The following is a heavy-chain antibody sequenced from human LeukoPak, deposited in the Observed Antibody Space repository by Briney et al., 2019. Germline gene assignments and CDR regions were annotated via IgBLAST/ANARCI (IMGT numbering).Heavy chain of an antibody. Sequence: GGSLRLSCAASEFSFSAFGMSWVRQTPGKGLEWVAVISYDGSNKYYADSVKGRFTISRDNSKNTLYLQMNSLRAEDTAVYYCARDQFRDIVVVPAAIGLFDYWGQGTLVTVSS. D-gene: IGHD2-2*01. J-gene: IGHJ4*02. CDR2: ISYDGSNK. CDR1: EFSFSAFG. V-gene: IGHV3-30*03. CDR3: ARDQFRDIVVVPAAIGLFDY.